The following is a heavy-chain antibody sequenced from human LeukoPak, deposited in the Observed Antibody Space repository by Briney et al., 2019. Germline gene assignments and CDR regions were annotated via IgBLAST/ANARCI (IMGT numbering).Heavy chain of an antibody. CDR3: ARETGVAAAGTGYYYYYMDV. V-gene: IGHV3-74*01. Sequence: GGSLRLSCAASGFTFSSYWMHWVRQAPGKGLVWVSRINSDGSSTTYADFVRGRFTISRDNAKNTLYLQMNSLRVEDTAVYYCARETGVAAAGTGYYYYYMDVWGKGTTVTVS. J-gene: IGHJ6*03. CDR1: GFTFSSYW. CDR2: INSDGSST. D-gene: IGHD6-13*01.